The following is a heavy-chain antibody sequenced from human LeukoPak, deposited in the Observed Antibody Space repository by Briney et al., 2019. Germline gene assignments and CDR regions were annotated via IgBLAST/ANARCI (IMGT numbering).Heavy chain of an antibody. D-gene: IGHD3-22*01. CDR2: IIPIFGTA. J-gene: IGHJ3*02. CDR3: APDPDYYDSSATPSRIKSVGI. CDR1: GGTFSSYA. V-gene: IGHV1-69*13. Sequence: SVKVSCKASGGTFSSYAISWVRQAPGQGLEWMGGIIPIFGTANYAQKFQGRVTITADESTSTAYMELSSLRSEDTAVYYCAPDPDYYDSSATPSRIKSVGIWGQGTMVTVSS.